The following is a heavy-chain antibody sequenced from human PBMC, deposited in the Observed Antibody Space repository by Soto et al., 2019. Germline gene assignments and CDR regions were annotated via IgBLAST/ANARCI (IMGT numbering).Heavy chain of an antibody. Sequence: GGSLRLSCAASGFTFNTYNMNWVRQAPGKGLEWVSYISSSSSTIHYADSVKGRFTISRDNAKNSLYLQMNSLKTEDTAVYYCTRPSHDVLVPAAIGHYGMDVWGQGTTVTVSS. D-gene: IGHD2-2*02. CDR2: ISSSSSTI. J-gene: IGHJ6*02. CDR3: TRPSHDVLVPAAIGHYGMDV. CDR1: GFTFNTYN. V-gene: IGHV3-48*01.